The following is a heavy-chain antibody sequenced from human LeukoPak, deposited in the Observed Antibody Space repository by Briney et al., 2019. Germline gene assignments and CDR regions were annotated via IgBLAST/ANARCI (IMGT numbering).Heavy chain of an antibody. D-gene: IGHD6-13*01. Sequence: PGGSLRLSCAASGFTLSTYWMHWVRQAPGKGLVWVSQINTDGNSTTYADSVKGRFTVSRDNAKNTLYLQMNSLRAEDTAVYYCARELASGDWGQGTLVTVSS. CDR1: GFTLSTYW. V-gene: IGHV3-74*01. CDR3: ARELASGD. J-gene: IGHJ4*02. CDR2: INTDGNST.